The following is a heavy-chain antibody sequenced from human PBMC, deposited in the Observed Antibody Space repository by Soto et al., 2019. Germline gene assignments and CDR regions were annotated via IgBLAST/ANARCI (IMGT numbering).Heavy chain of an antibody. V-gene: IGHV1-3*02. CDR2: SNAGNGNT. D-gene: IGHD4-17*01. Sequence: GASVKGSCKASGYTFTGYAMHWVRQAPGQRLEWMGWSNAGNGNTKYSQEFQGRVTITRDTSASTAYMELRRLTSDDTAVYYCARDPPFSGILRGTPLMDVWGQGTTVTVSS. CDR1: GYTFTGYA. CDR3: ARDPPFSGILRGTPLMDV. J-gene: IGHJ6*02.